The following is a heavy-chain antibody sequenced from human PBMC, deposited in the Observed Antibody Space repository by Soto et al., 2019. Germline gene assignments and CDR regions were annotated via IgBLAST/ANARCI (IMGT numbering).Heavy chain of an antibody. CDR3: ARGMAAAYYYYGMDV. CDR1: GFTFSSYW. J-gene: IGHJ6*02. D-gene: IGHD6-13*01. Sequence: PGGSLRLSCAASGFTFSSYWMHWVRQAPGKGLVWVSRINSDGSSTSYADSVKGRFTISRDNSKNTLYLQMNSLRAEDTAVYYCARGMAAAYYYYGMDVWGQGTTVTVSS. V-gene: IGHV3-74*01. CDR2: INSDGSST.